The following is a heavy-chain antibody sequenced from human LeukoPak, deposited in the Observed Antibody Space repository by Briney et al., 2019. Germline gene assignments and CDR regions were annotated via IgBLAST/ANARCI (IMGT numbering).Heavy chain of an antibody. V-gene: IGHV4-39*01. CDR1: GGSISSTSYY. Sequence: PSETLSLTCTVSGGSISSTSYYWGWIRQPPGKGLEWIGTIFYSGGTYYNPSLKSRVTMSVDTSKNQLSLKLTSVTAADTAVYYCARPQGLILHATYFDFWGQGALVTVSS. CDR3: ARPQGLILHATYFDF. CDR2: IFYSGGT. D-gene: IGHD2-8*01. J-gene: IGHJ4*02.